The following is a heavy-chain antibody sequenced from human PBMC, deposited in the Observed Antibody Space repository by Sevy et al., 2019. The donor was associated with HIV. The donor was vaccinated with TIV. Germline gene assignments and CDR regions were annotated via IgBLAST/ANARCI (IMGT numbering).Heavy chain of an antibody. CDR3: VREGVGGYSYSLDC. V-gene: IGHV3-7*01. J-gene: IGHJ4*02. CDR2: MKEDGSER. D-gene: IGHD5-18*01. Sequence: GGSLRLSCAASGFTFSSYWMSWVRQAPGKGLEWVATMKEDGSERNYVDSVKGRFTISRDNAKNSLYLQMNSLRAEDTAVYYCVREGVGGYSYSLDCWGQGTWSPSPQ. CDR1: GFTFSSYW.